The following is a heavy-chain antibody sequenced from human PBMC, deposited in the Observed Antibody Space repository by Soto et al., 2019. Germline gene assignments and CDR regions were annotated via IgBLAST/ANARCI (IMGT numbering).Heavy chain of an antibody. CDR2: IIPILGIA. Sequence: GASVKVSCKASGGTFSSYTISWVRQAPGQGLEWMGRIIPILGIANYAQKFQGRVTITADKSTSTAYMELSSLRSEDTAVYYCASLVGNSGYGHDAFDIWGQGTMVTVSS. V-gene: IGHV1-69*02. CDR1: GGTFSSYT. D-gene: IGHD5-12*01. J-gene: IGHJ3*02. CDR3: ASLVGNSGYGHDAFDI.